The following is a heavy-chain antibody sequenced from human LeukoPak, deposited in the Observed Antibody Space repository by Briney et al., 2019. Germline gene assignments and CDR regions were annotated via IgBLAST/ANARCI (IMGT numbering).Heavy chain of an antibody. J-gene: IGHJ6*02. CDR3: ARGVGGGMDV. CDR1: GFTFSSYS. Sequence: GGSLGLSCAASGFTFSSYSMNWVRQAPGKGLEWVSSISSPSSKQYYSDSETGRFTISRDNAKNSLYLQMNSLRAEDTAVYYCARGVGGGMDVWGQGSTVTVSS. V-gene: IGHV3-21*01. D-gene: IGHD1-26*01. CDR2: ISSPSSKQ.